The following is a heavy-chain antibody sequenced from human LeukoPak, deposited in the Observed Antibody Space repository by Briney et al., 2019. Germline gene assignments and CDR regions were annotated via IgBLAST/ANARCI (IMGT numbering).Heavy chain of an antibody. D-gene: IGHD2-2*02. V-gene: IGHV3-21*01. Sequence: TGGSLRLSCAASGFTFSSYSMNWVRQAPGKGLEWVSSISSSSSYIYYADSVKGRFTISRDNAKNSLYLRMNSLRAEDTAVYYCARDTRYCSSTSCYTGYYYWGQGTLVTVSS. J-gene: IGHJ4*02. CDR2: ISSSSSYI. CDR1: GFTFSSYS. CDR3: ARDTRYCSSTSCYTGYYY.